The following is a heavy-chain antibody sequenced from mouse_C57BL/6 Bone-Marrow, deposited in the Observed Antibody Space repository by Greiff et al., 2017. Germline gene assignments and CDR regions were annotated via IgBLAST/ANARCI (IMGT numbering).Heavy chain of an antibody. CDR2: IRNKANNHST. D-gene: IGHD2-1*01. CDR1: GFTFSDAW. J-gene: IGHJ3*01. Sequence: EVNVVESGGGLVQPGGSMKLSCAASGFTFSDAWMDWVRQSPETGLEWVAEIRNKANNHSTYYADSVKGRFTISRDDSKSSVYLQMNSLRAEDTGIYYCGNGNYGWGFAYWGQGTLVTVSA. CDR3: GNGNYGWGFAY. V-gene: IGHV6-6*01.